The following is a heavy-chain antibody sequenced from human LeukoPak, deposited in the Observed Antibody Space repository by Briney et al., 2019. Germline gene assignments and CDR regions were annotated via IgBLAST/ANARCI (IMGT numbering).Heavy chain of an antibody. CDR1: GFTLSSYS. D-gene: IGHD2-15*01. CDR3: ARSDCSGANCYSDY. J-gene: IGHJ4*02. CDR2: ISSSSSYI. Sequence: GGSLRLSCAASGFTLSSYSMNWVRQAPGKGLEWVSSISSSSSYIYYADSVKGRLTISRDNAKNSLYLQMNSLRAEDTAVYYCARSDCSGANCYSDYWGQGTLVTVSS. V-gene: IGHV3-21*01.